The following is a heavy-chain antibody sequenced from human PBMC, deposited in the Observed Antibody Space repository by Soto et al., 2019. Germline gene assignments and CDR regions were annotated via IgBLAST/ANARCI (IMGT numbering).Heavy chain of an antibody. J-gene: IGHJ2*01. CDR3: ARDPYYYDSSGYRTYWYFDL. V-gene: IGHV1-69*13. D-gene: IGHD3-22*01. Sequence: SVKVSCKASGGTFSSYAISWVRQAPGQGLEWMGGIIPIFGTANYAQKFQGRVTITADESTSTAYMELSSLRSEDTAVYYCARDPYYYDSSGYRTYWYFDLWGRGTLVTVSS. CDR2: IIPIFGTA. CDR1: GGTFSSYA.